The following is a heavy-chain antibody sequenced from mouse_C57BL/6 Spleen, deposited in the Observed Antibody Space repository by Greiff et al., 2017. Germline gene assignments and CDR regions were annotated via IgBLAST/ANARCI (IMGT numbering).Heavy chain of an antibody. CDR2: ISSGGSYT. V-gene: IGHV5-6*02. Sequence: DVKLVESGGDLVKPGGSLKLSCAASGFTFSSYGMSWVRQTPDKRLEWVATISSGGSYTYYPDSVKGRFTISRDNAKNTLYLQMSSLKSEDTAMYYCARPLLLVYFDYWGQGTTLTVSS. D-gene: IGHD2-10*01. CDR1: GFTFSSYG. J-gene: IGHJ2*01. CDR3: ARPLLLVYFDY.